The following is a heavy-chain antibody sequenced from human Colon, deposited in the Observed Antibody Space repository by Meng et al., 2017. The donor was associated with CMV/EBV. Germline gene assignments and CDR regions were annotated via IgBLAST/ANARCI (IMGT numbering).Heavy chain of an antibody. V-gene: IGHV3-21*01. CDR3: TREEYYYGSGSYSAQYYFDK. D-gene: IGHD3-10*01. CDR1: GFIFRSYT. CDR2: INNRGGNI. Sequence: GGSLRLSCAASGFIFRSYTMIWVRQAPGKGLEWVSSINNRGGNIYYADSVRGRFTISRDNAKNSLYLQINSLRAKDTAIYFCTREEYYYGSGSYSAQYYFDKWGQGTLVTVSS. J-gene: IGHJ4*02.